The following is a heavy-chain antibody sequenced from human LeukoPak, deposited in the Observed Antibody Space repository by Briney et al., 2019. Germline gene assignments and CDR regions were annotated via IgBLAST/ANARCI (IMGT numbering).Heavy chain of an antibody. D-gene: IGHD3-22*01. CDR1: GFTFSSYW. J-gene: IGHJ6*02. CDR3: ARGENYYDSSGPFYYYYGMDV. Sequence: GGSLRLSCAASGFTFSSYWMHRVRQAPGKGLVWVSRINSDGSSTSYADSVKGRFTISRDNAKNTLYLQMNSLRAEDTAVYYCARGENYYDSSGPFYYYYGMDVWGQGTTVTVSS. V-gene: IGHV3-74*01. CDR2: INSDGSST.